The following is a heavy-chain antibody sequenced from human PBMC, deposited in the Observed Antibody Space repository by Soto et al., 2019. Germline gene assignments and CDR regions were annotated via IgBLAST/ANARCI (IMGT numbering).Heavy chain of an antibody. V-gene: IGHV4-39*01. Sequence: PSETLSLTCTVSAASIDTDTYFWAWIRQPPGKGLEWVGSLYSGGTYYTPSLKGRVTVSVDTSKNQFSLRLIAVTAADAALYFCAGHPAGAWYWVYWGQGALVTVSS. CDR1: AASIDTDTYF. D-gene: IGHD6-19*01. CDR3: AGHPAGAWYWVY. CDR2: LYSGGT. J-gene: IGHJ4*02.